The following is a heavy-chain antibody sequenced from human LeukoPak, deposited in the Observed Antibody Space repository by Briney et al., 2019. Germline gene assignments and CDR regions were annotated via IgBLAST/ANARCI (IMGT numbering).Heavy chain of an antibody. Sequence: SETLSLTCAVYGGSFSGYYWSWIRQPPGKGLEWIGEINHSGSTNYNPSLKSRVTISVDTSKNQLSLKLSSVAAADTAVYYCARPVSGSSGRYYNYWGQGPLVTVSS. V-gene: IGHV4-34*01. CDR1: GGSFSGYY. J-gene: IGHJ4*02. D-gene: IGHD6-19*01. CDR3: ARPVSGSSGRYYNY. CDR2: INHSGST.